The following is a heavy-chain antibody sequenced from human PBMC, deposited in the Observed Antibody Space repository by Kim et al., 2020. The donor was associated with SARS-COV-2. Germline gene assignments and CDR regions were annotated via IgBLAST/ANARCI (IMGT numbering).Heavy chain of an antibody. V-gene: IGHV4-59*13. CDR3: ARGGGARHQNQGKNWFDP. D-gene: IGHD1-26*01. CDR1: GGSISSYY. Sequence: SETLSLTCTVSGGSISSYYWSWIRQPPGKGLEWIGYIYYSGSTNYNPSLKSRVTISVDTSKNQFSLKLSSVTAADTAVYYCARGGGARHQNQGKNWFDPWGQGTLVTVSS. CDR2: IYYSGST. J-gene: IGHJ5*02.